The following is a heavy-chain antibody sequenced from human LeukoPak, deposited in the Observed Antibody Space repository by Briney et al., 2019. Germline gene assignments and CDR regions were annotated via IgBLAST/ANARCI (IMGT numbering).Heavy chain of an antibody. CDR1: GGSISSYY. J-gene: IGHJ6*03. V-gene: IGHV4-59*01. CDR3: ARVVVFGVVSSDYYYYYMDV. Sequence: SETLSLTCTVPGGSISSYYWSWIRQPPGKGLEWIGYIYYSGSTNYNPSLKSRVTISVDTSKNQFSLKLSSVTAADTAVYYCARVVVFGVVSSDYYYYYMDVWGKGTTVTVSS. D-gene: IGHD3-3*01. CDR2: IYYSGST.